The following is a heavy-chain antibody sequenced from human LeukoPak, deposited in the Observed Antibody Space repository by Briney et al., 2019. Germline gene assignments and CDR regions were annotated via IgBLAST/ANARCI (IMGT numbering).Heavy chain of an antibody. D-gene: IGHD4-23*01. CDR1: GFTFSSYA. CDR2: ISSNGGST. V-gene: IGHV3-64*04. Sequence: PGGSLRLSCSASGFTFSSYAMHWVRQAPGKGLEYVSAISSNGGSTYYADSVKGRFPISRDNSKNTLYLQMNSLRAEDTAVYYCARGRPHGNDYWGQGTLVTVSS. J-gene: IGHJ4*02. CDR3: ARGRPHGNDY.